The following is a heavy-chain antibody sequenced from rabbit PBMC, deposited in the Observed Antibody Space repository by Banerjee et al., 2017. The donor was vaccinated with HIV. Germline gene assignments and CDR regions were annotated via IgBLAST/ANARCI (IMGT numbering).Heavy chain of an antibody. J-gene: IGHJ4*01. CDR2: IYSNSGGT. D-gene: IGHD6-1*01. CDR1: GFDLSSYYY. CDR3: ARDRGYYSFGAGYPYTTGFNL. V-gene: IGHV1S43*01. Sequence: QSLEESGGDLVKPEGSLTLTCKASGFDLSSYYYMCWVRQAPGKGLELIACIYSNSGGTWYASWVSGRFTVSRSTSLNTVDLKMTSLTDADTATYFCARDRGYYSFGAGYPYTTGFNLWGPGTL.